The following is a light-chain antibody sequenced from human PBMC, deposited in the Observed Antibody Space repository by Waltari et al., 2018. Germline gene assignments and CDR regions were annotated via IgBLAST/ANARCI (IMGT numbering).Light chain of an antibody. Sequence: DIVMTQSPATLSVSPGERATLACRASQSGSNNLAWYQQGPGQAPRLRIHGASTRATGIPVRISGSGSGTECTLTISSLQSEDFVVYHCQQYNEWPRTFGQGTKVEIK. CDR2: GAS. V-gene: IGKV3-15*01. CDR1: QSGSNN. CDR3: QQYNEWPRT. J-gene: IGKJ1*01.